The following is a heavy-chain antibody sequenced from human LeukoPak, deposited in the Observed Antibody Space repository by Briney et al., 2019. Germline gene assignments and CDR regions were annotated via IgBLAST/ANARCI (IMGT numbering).Heavy chain of an antibody. J-gene: IGHJ4*02. D-gene: IGHD6-19*01. CDR3: ARGPAEYSSGWYPPPADY. Sequence: GKSLRLSCATSGFVFSNYGMHWVRQAPGKGLVWVSRINSDGSSTTYADFVKGRFTISRDNAKDTLYLQMNSLRAEDTAVYYCARGPAEYSSGWYPPPADYWGQGTLVTVSS. V-gene: IGHV3-74*01. CDR1: GFVFSNYG. CDR2: INSDGSST.